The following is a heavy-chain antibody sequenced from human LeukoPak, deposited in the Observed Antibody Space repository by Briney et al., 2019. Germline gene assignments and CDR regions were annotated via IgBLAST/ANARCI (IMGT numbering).Heavy chain of an antibody. V-gene: IGHV4-39*01. CDR3: ARVLAAADHFDY. CDR1: GCSVSNNNYY. Sequence: SETLSLTCTVSGCSVSNNNYYWGWIRQPQGKELEWIGSLSYSGSTYYNPSLKSRATIHVDTSKNQFSRKGNSGTAVDTAVYYCARVLAAADHFDYWGQGTLVTVSS. D-gene: IGHD6-13*01. CDR2: LSYSGST. J-gene: IGHJ4*02.